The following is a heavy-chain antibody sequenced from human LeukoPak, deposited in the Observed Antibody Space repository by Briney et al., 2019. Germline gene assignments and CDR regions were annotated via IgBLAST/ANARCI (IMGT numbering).Heavy chain of an antibody. CDR1: GGSISSYY. J-gene: IGHJ4*02. Sequence: SETLSLTCTVSGGSISSYYWSWIRQPPGKGLEWIGYIYYSGSTNYNPSLKSRVTISVDTSKNQFSLKLSSVTAADTAVYYCARARYGEGYWGQGTLVTVSS. V-gene: IGHV4-59*12. CDR2: IYYSGST. CDR3: ARARYGEGY. D-gene: IGHD4-17*01.